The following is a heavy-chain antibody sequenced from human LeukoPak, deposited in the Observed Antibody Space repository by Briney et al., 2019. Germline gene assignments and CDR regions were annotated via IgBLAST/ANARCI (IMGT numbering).Heavy chain of an antibody. J-gene: IGHJ6*03. Sequence: SETLSLTCTVSGGSISSYYWSWIRQPPGKGLEWIGYIYYSGSTNYNPSLKSRVTISVDTSKNQFSLKLSSVTAADTAVYYCARRAGYSNYLNCVYYYMDVWGKGTTVTVSS. D-gene: IGHD4-11*01. V-gene: IGHV4-59*08. CDR2: IYYSGST. CDR1: GGSISSYY. CDR3: ARRAGYSNYLNCVYYYMDV.